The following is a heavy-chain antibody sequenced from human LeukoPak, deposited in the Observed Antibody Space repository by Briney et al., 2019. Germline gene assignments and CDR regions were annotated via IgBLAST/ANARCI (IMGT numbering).Heavy chain of an antibody. CDR1: GFTFSSYG. Sequence: SGGSLRLSCAASGFTFSSYGMHWVRQAPGKGLEWVAFIRYDGSNKYYADSVKGRFTISRDNSKNALYLQMNSLRAEDTAVYYCAKDSIAAADRGWFDPWGQGTLVTVSS. V-gene: IGHV3-30*02. CDR3: AKDSIAAADRGWFDP. D-gene: IGHD6-13*01. J-gene: IGHJ5*02. CDR2: IRYDGSNK.